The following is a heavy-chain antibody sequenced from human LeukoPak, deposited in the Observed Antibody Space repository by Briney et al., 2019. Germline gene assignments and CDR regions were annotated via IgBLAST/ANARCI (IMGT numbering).Heavy chain of an antibody. J-gene: IGHJ4*02. CDR1: GYTFTIYG. CDR2: ISAYNGNT. CDR3: ARDSSSGWYVY. Sequence: ASVTVSCKASGYTFTIYGISWVRQAPGQGLEWMGWISAYNGNTNYAQKLQGRVTMTTDTSTSTAYMELRSLRSDDTAVYYCARDSSSGWYVYWGQGTLVTVSS. D-gene: IGHD6-19*01. V-gene: IGHV1-18*01.